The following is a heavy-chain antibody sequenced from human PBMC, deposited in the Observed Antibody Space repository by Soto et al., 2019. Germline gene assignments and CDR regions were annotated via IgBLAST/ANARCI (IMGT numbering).Heavy chain of an antibody. CDR2: IYYSGST. V-gene: IGHV4-39*01. D-gene: IGHD3-10*01. J-gene: IGHJ5*02. CDR1: SGAISSSSYY. CDR3: ARHSYYYGSTYGCWLDP. Sequence: QLQLQESGPGLVKPSETLSLTCTVSSGAISSSSYYWGWIRQPPGKGLEWIGSIYYSGSTYYNPSLKHRVTISVDTSKNQFSLKLSSVTAADTAVYYCARHSYYYGSTYGCWLDPWGQGTLVTVSS.